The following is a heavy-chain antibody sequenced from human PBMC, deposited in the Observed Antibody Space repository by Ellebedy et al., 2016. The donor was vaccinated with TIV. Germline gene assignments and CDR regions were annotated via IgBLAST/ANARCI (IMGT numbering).Heavy chain of an antibody. Sequence: PGGSLRLSCAASGFTFSSYGMHWVRQAPGKGLEWVAVIWYDGSNKYYADSVKGRFTISRDNSKNTLYLQMNSLRAEDTAVYYCAKEVTYSNYYYYYGMDVWGQGTTVTVSS. V-gene: IGHV3-33*06. CDR2: IWYDGSNK. J-gene: IGHJ6*02. D-gene: IGHD4-11*01. CDR1: GFTFSSYG. CDR3: AKEVTYSNYYYYYGMDV.